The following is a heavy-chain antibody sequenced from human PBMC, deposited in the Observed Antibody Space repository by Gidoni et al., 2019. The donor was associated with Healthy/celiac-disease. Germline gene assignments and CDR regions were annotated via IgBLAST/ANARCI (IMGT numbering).Heavy chain of an antibody. D-gene: IGHD3-9*01. CDR1: GFTFSSYW. CDR2: INSDGSST. CDR3: AREIGDGWDDILTGYSDPIPGNDY. V-gene: IGHV3-74*01. J-gene: IGHJ4*02. Sequence: EVQLVESGGGLVQPGGSLRLSCAASGFTFSSYWMHWVRQAPGKGLVWVSRINSDGSSTSYADSVKGRFTISRDNAKNTLYLQMNSLRAEDTAVYYCAREIGDGWDDILTGYSDPIPGNDYWGQGTLVTVSS.